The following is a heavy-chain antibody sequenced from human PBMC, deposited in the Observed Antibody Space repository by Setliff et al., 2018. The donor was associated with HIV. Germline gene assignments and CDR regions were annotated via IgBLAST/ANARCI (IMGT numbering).Heavy chain of an antibody. CDR2: ISGFNGGT. CDR3: ARDQAYYYDNSAYYPDAFDL. CDR1: GYTFSNYG. Sequence: ASVKVSCKASGYTFSNYGFSWVRKAPGQGLEWMGWISGFNGGTNSAQKFRDRVTINADKSTSTAYMELSSLRSQDTAVYYCARDQAYYYDNSAYYPDAFDLWGQGTMVTVSS. J-gene: IGHJ3*01. V-gene: IGHV1-18*01. D-gene: IGHD3-22*01.